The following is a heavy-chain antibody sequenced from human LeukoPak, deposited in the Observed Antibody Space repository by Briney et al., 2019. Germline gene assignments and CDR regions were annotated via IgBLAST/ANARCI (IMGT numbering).Heavy chain of an antibody. CDR1: GGSISSSSYY. J-gene: IGHJ6*03. CDR3: ARTAGYSYGYYYYYYYMDV. Sequence: SETLSLTCTVSGGSISSSSYYWGWIRQPPGKRLEWIGSIYYSGSTYYNPSLKSRVTISVDTFKNQFSLKLSSVTAADTAVYYCARTAGYSYGYYYYYYYMDVWGKGTTVTVSS. D-gene: IGHD5-18*01. V-gene: IGHV4-39*01. CDR2: IYYSGST.